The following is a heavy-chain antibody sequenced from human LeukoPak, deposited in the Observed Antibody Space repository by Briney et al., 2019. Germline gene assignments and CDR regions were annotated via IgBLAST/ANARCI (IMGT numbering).Heavy chain of an antibody. CDR2: ISSSSSYI. D-gene: IGHD2-2*01. CDR3: ARDRDIVVVPAALPYLDY. J-gene: IGHJ4*02. V-gene: IGHV3-21*01. CDR1: GFTFSSYS. Sequence: GGSLRLSCASSGFTFSSYSMNWVRQAPGKGLEWVSCISSSSSYIYYADSVKGRFTISRDNAKNSLYLQMNSLRAEDTAVYYCARDRDIVVVPAALPYLDYWGQGTLVTVSS.